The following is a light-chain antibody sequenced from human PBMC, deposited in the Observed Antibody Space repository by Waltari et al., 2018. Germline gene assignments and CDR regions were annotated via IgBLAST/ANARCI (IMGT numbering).Light chain of an antibody. CDR3: GLYTSSSTWV. Sequence: QSALTQPASVSGSPGQSITISCTGTSSVIGRYNDVSWYQQLPGKAPKLIIYDVTKGPSGVSMRFSGSKSGDTASLTISGLQAEDEADYYCGLYTSSSTWVFGGGTKVTVL. J-gene: IGLJ3*02. CDR1: SSVIGRYND. V-gene: IGLV2-14*03. CDR2: DVT.